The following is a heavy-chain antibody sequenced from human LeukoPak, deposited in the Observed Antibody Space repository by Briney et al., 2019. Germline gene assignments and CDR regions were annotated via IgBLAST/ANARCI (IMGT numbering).Heavy chain of an antibody. CDR1: GGSFSGYY. J-gene: IGHJ4*02. Sequence: PSETLSLTCAVYGGSFSGYYWSWLRQPPGKGLEWIGEINHSGSTNYNPSLKSRVTISVDTSKNQFSLKLSSVTAADTAVYYCATPYDSSGYYYVGYFDYWGQGTLVTVSS. V-gene: IGHV4-34*01. D-gene: IGHD3-22*01. CDR2: INHSGST. CDR3: ATPYDSSGYYYVGYFDY.